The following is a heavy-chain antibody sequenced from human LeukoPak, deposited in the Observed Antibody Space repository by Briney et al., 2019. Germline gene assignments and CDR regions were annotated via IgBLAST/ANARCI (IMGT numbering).Heavy chain of an antibody. CDR1: GFTFTTYW. CDR3: VRVALYYYASEGYFFFEH. Sequence: GGSLRLSCAVSGFTFTTYWLGWVRQPPGKGLEWVANIKQDGTEKYYVDSVKGRFTISRDNAKNSLYLQMNTLRVEDTAIYYCVRVALYYYASEGYFFFEHWGQGTPVTASS. D-gene: IGHD3-10*01. V-gene: IGHV3-7*01. J-gene: IGHJ4*02. CDR2: IKQDGTEK.